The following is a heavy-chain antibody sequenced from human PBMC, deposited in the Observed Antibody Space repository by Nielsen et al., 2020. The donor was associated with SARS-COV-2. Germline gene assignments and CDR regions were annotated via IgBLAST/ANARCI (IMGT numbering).Heavy chain of an antibody. CDR1: GYIFVSSG. V-gene: IGHV1-18*01. Sequence: ASVKVSCKASGYIFVSSGITWVRQAPGQGLEWMGWISGYNGDTKYTQRMQGRVTLTTDTSTNTVYMELRSLRFDDTGVYFCARDAGDRSSPLDFWGPGTLVTVSS. CDR2: ISGYNGDT. J-gene: IGHJ4*02. D-gene: IGHD3-22*01. CDR3: ARDAGDRSSPLDF.